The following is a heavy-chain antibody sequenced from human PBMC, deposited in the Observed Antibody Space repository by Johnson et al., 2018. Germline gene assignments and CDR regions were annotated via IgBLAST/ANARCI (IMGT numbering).Heavy chain of an antibody. J-gene: IGHJ4*02. Sequence: VQLLESGGVVVQPGGSXRLSCAASGFTFDDYSMHWVRQAPGKGLEWVCLISWDGGSTSYADSVKGRFTIAIDNRKNSLYLQMNSLRSEDTALYYCATVRGDYWGQGTRVTVSS. CDR2: ISWDGGST. CDR1: GFTFDDYS. CDR3: ATVRGDY. V-gene: IGHV3-43*01. D-gene: IGHD3-10*01.